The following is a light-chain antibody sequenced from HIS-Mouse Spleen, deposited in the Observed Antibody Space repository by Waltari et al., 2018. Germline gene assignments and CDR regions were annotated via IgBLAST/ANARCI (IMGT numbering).Light chain of an antibody. J-gene: IGKJ3*01. Sequence: DTATLSCRASQSVSSYLAWYQQKPGQAPRLLIYDASNRATGIPARFSGSGSGTDFTLTISSLEPEDFAVYYCQQRSNWPPFTFGPGTKVDIK. V-gene: IGKV3-11*01. CDR2: DAS. CDR1: QSVSSY. CDR3: QQRSNWPPFT.